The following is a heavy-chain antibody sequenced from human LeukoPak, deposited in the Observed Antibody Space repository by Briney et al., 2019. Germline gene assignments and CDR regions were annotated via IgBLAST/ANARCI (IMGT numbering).Heavy chain of an antibody. D-gene: IGHD5-18*01. Sequence: SETLSLTCTVSGGSISSSSYYWGWIRQPPGKGLEWIGSIYYSASTYYNPSLKSRVTISVDTTKNQFSLKLSSVTAADTAVYYCARICPNFVFCVDTAMSKGMDVWGQGTTVTVSS. CDR1: GGSISSSSYY. CDR3: ARICPNFVFCVDTAMSKGMDV. J-gene: IGHJ6*02. CDR2: IYYSAST. V-gene: IGHV4-39*07.